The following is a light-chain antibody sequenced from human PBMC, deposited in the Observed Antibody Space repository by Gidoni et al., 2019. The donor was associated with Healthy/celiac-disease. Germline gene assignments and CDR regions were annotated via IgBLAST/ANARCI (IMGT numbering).Light chain of an antibody. J-gene: IGKJ1*01. CDR2: DAS. CDR1: QDISNY. V-gene: IGKV1-33*01. CDR3: QQYDNLPRGT. Sequence: DIQMTQSPYSLSASVGDRVTITCQASQDISNYLNWYQQKPGKAPKLLIYDASNLETGVPSRFSGSGSGTDFTFTISSLQPEDIATYYCQQYDNLPRGTFGQGTKVEIK.